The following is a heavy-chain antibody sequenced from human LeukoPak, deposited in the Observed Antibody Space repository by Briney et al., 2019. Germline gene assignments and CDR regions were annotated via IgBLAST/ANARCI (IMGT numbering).Heavy chain of an antibody. CDR1: GGSISSYY. CDR3: ARMGAIAGASANPDH. V-gene: IGHV4-59*01. D-gene: IGHD4/OR15-4a*01. Sequence: SETLSLTCTVSGGSISSYYWSWIRQPPGKGLEWIGYIYYSGTTSYTPSLRSRVTMSVDTSKNQFSLRLNSVTAVDTAVYYCARMGAIAGASANPDHWGQGTLVTVSS. J-gene: IGHJ4*02. CDR2: IYYSGTT.